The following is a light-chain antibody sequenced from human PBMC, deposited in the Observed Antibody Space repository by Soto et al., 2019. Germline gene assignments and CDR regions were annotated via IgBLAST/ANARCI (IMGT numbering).Light chain of an antibody. CDR3: QQYNSYST. Sequence: DIQMTQSPSTLSASVGDRVTILCRASQSISNWLAWYQQKPGKAPKLLIYKASTLESGVPSRFSGSGSGTEFTLTISSLQPDDFTTYYCQQYNSYSTFGQGTKLEIK. J-gene: IGKJ2*01. V-gene: IGKV1-5*03. CDR1: QSISNW. CDR2: KAS.